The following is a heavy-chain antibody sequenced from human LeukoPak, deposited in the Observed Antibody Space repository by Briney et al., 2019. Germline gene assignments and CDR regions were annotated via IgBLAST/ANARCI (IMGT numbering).Heavy chain of an antibody. CDR3: ARDYGDYKFDY. D-gene: IGHD4-17*01. CDR1: GFTFSSYA. V-gene: IGHV3-23*01. Sequence: GGSLRLSCAASGFTFSSYAMSWVRQAPGKGLEWVSAISGSGGSTYYADSVKGRFTVSRDNSKNTLYLQMNSLRAEDTAVYYCARDYGDYKFDYWGQGTLVTVSS. J-gene: IGHJ4*02. CDR2: ISGSGGST.